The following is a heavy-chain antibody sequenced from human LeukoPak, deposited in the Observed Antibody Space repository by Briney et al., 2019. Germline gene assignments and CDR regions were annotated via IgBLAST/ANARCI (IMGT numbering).Heavy chain of an antibody. J-gene: IGHJ4*02. CDR2: IYYSGSS. D-gene: IGHD4-17*01. V-gene: IGHV4-59*08. CDR3: ARQIYGDLYYFDY. Sequence: SETLSLTCTVSGGSISSYYWSWIRQPPGKGLEWIGYIYYSGSSYYIPSLKSRVTMSVDTSKNQFSLRLSSVTAADTAVYYCARQIYGDLYYFDYWGQGTLVTVSS. CDR1: GGSISSYY.